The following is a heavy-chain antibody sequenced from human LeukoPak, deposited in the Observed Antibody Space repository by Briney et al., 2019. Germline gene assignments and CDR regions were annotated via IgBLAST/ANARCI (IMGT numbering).Heavy chain of an antibody. Sequence: ASVRVSYTRSGYTFTLYYMHWVRQAPGQGVGWRGRINPNSGGTKYAQKIQGRGTITRHTSISTAYMELSRLRSDDTAVYYCARERYDRDRGYYCGMYVWGQGTTVTVSS. D-gene: IGHD3-22*01. CDR1: GYTFTLYY. CDR3: ARERYDRDRGYYCGMYV. V-gene: IGHV1-2*02. CDR2: INPNSGGT. J-gene: IGHJ6*02.